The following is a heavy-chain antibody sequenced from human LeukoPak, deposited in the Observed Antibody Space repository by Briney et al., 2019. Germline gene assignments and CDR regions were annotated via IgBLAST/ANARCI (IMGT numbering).Heavy chain of an antibody. CDR3: ARGGDYYGSGSYQYYFDY. CDR1: GFTFDDYG. CDR2: INWNGGST. D-gene: IGHD3-10*01. Sequence: PGGSLRLSCAASGFTFDDYGMSWVRQAPGKGLEWVSGINWNGGSTGYADSVKGRFTISRDNAKNSLHLQMNSLRAEDTALYYCARGGDYYGSGSYQYYFDYWGQGTLVTVSS. J-gene: IGHJ4*02. V-gene: IGHV3-20*04.